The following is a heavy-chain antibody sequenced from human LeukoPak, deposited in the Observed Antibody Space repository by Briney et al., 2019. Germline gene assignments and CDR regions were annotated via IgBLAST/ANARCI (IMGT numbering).Heavy chain of an antibody. J-gene: IGHJ4*02. CDR2: ISSSSSYI. CDR1: GFTFSSYS. Sequence: PGGSLRLSCAASGFTFSSYSMKWVRQAPGKGLEWVSSISSSSSYIYYADSVKGRFTISRDNAKNSLYLQMNSLRAEDTAVYYCARVDTAMDFGYWGQGTLVTVSS. CDR3: ARVDTAMDFGY. V-gene: IGHV3-21*01. D-gene: IGHD5-18*01.